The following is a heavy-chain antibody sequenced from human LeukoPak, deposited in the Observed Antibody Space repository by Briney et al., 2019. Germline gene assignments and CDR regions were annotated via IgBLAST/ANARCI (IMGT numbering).Heavy chain of an antibody. CDR2: INYSVST. Sequence: PSETLSLTCTVSGGSISSSSYYWGWIRQPPGKGLEWIGTINYSVSTIYNPSLKSRVSISIDTSKNQFSLKLSSVTAADTAVYYCARAVTKRRPVWFDPWGQGTLVTVSS. CDR1: GGSISSSSYY. CDR3: ARAVTKRRPVWFDP. D-gene: IGHD4-17*01. J-gene: IGHJ5*02. V-gene: IGHV4-39*01.